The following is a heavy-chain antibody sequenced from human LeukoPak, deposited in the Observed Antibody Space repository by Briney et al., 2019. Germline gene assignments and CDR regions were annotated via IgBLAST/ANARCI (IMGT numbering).Heavy chain of an antibody. V-gene: IGHV1-69*06. CDR3: AREKLQPRYYYYYYMDV. CDR2: IIPIFGTA. J-gene: IGHJ6*03. D-gene: IGHD4-11*01. CDR1: GYTFTSHY. Sequence: SVKVSCKASGYTFTSHYMHWVRQAPEQGLEWMGGIIPIFGTANYAQKFQGRVTITADKSTSTAYMELSSLRSEDTAVYYCAREKLQPRYYYYYYMDVWGKGTTVTVSS.